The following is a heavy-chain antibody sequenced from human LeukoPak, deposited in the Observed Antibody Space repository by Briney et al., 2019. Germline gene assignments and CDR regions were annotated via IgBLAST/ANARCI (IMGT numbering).Heavy chain of an antibody. CDR2: MNPGSGDT. CDR1: VYTFINFD. J-gene: IGHJ6*03. V-gene: IGHV1-8*02. Sequence: ASVNVSFKASVYTFINFDVNWVRQAPGQGLEWMAWMNPGSGDTGYEGKFQARLTMSSNTSITTASMELSSLTSEDTAVYYCARSRRGYYMDVWGKGTTVIVSS. CDR3: ARSRRGYYMDV.